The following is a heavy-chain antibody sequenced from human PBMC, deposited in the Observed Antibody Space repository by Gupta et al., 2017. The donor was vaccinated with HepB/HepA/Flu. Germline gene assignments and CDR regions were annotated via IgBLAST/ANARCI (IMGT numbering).Heavy chain of an antibody. J-gene: IGHJ4*02. CDR3: ARAGCSSTSCYWGYYFDY. Sequence: QVQLVQSGAEVKKPGSSVKVSCKASGGTFSSYAISWVRQAPGQGLEWMGGIIPIFGTANYAQKFQGRVTITADKSTSTAYMELSSLRSEDTAVYYCARAGCSSTSCYWGYYFDYWGQGTLVTVSS. V-gene: IGHV1-69*06. CDR2: IIPIFGTA. D-gene: IGHD2-2*01. CDR1: GGTFSSYA.